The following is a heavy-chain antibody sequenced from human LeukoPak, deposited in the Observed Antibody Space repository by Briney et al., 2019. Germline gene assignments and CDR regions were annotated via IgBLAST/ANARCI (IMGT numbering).Heavy chain of an antibody. J-gene: IGHJ2*01. Sequence: SSETLSLTCTVSGGSIISYYWSWIRQPPGKGLEWIGYMYYSGSTNYNPSLKSRVTISVDTSKNQFSLKLSSVTAADTAVYYCARVYYSSSYDYWYFDLWGRGTLVTVSS. CDR2: MYYSGST. CDR3: ARVYYSSSYDYWYFDL. D-gene: IGHD6-13*01. V-gene: IGHV4-59*01. CDR1: GGSIISYY.